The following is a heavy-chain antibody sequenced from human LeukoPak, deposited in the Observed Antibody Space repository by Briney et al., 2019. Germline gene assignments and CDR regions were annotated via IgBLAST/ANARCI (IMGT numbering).Heavy chain of an antibody. D-gene: IGHD3-3*01. V-gene: IGHV3-48*03. J-gene: IGHJ4*02. Sequence: GGSLRLSCAASGFTFSSYEMNWVRQAPGKGLEWVSYISSSGSTIYYADSVKGRFTISRDNAKNSLYLQMNSLRAEDTAVYYCVRDLDSVAFLWGQGSLVTVSS. CDR3: VRDLDSVAFL. CDR1: GFTFSSYE. CDR2: ISSSGSTI.